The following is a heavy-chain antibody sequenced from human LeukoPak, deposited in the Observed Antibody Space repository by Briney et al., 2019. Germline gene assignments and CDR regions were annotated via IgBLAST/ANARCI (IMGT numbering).Heavy chain of an antibody. D-gene: IGHD3-22*01. CDR1: GGSISSYY. J-gene: IGHJ4*02. V-gene: IGHV4-59*01. Sequence: SETLSLTCTVSGGSISSYYWSWIRQPPGKGLEWIGYIHYSGSTNNNPSLKSRVTISVDTSKNQFSLKLSSVTAADTAVYYCARAHYDNSGYYTFLFDYWGQGTLVTVSS. CDR3: ARAHYDNSGYYTFLFDY. CDR2: IHYSGST.